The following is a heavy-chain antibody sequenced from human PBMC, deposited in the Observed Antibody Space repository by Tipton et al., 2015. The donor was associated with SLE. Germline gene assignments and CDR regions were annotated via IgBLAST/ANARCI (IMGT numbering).Heavy chain of an antibody. CDR1: GYTFTGYY. CDR2: INPDSGAT. V-gene: IGHV1-2*06. CDR3: VRGEDSVVVVAATGHDY. D-gene: IGHD2-15*01. J-gene: IGHJ4*02. Sequence: QSGAEVKKPGASVKVSCKASGYTFTGYYIHWVRQAPGHGLEWMGRINPDSGATNYAQKFQGRVSMTRDTSISTAYMELSRLRSDDTAVFYCVRGEDSVVVVAATGHDYWGQGTLVTVSS.